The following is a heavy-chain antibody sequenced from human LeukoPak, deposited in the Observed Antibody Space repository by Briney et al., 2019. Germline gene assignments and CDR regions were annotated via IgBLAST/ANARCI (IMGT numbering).Heavy chain of an antibody. CDR2: ISSSGYYI. Sequence: GGSLRLSCAAPGFTFSSYTMNWVRQSPGKGLEWVSSISSSGYYIYYADSVKGRFTISRDNAKNSLYLQMNSLRAEDTAVYYCARDLVSRSNYWGQGTPVTVSS. V-gene: IGHV3-21*01. CDR1: GFTFSSYT. J-gene: IGHJ4*02. CDR3: ARDLVSRSNY. D-gene: IGHD6-6*01.